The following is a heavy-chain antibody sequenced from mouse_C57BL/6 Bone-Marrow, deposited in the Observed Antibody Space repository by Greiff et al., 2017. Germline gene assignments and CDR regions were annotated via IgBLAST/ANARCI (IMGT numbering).Heavy chain of an antibody. CDR2: IDPSDSYT. CDR3: ARLSTGARDY. D-gene: IGHD1-1*01. CDR1: GYTFTSYW. Sequence: QVQLQQPGAELVMPGASVKLSCKASGYTFTSYWMHWVKQRPGQGLEWIGEIDPSDSYTNYNQKFKGKSTLTVDKSSSTAYMQLSSLTSEDSAVYYCARLSTGARDYWGQGTSVTVSS. J-gene: IGHJ4*01. V-gene: IGHV1-69*01.